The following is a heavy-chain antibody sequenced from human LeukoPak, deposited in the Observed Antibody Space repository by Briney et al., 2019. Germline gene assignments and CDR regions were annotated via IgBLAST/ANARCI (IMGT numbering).Heavy chain of an antibody. V-gene: IGHV4-34*01. CDR2: IDHRGST. CDR3: AALNPTPRAFDI. CDR1: GGSFSGYF. D-gene: IGHD4/OR15-4a*01. J-gene: IGHJ3*02. Sequence: SETLSLTCAVYGGSFSGYFWSWIRQPPGKGLEWISEIDHRGSTNYNPSLKSRVTISVDTSKNQFSLKLSSVTAADTAVYYCAALNPTPRAFDIWDQGTLVIASS.